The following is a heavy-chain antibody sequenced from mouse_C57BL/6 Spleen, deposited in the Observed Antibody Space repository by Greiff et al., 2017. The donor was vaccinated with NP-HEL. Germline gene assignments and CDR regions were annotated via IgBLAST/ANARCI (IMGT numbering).Heavy chain of an antibody. J-gene: IGHJ4*01. CDR1: GYTFTDYN. CDR3: ARRGGYAMDY. Sequence: EVQLQQSGPELVKPGASVKIPCKASGYTFTDYNMDWVKQSHGKSLEWIGDINPNHGGTIYNQKFKGKATLTVDKSSSTAYMELRSLTSEDTAVYYCARRGGYAMDYWGQGTSVTVSS. CDR2: INPNHGGT. V-gene: IGHV1-18*01.